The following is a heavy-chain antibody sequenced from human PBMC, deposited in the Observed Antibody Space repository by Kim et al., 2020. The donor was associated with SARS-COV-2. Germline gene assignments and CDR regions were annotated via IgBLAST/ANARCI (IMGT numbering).Heavy chain of an antibody. V-gene: IGHV1-24*01. J-gene: IGHJ6*02. Sequence: ASVKVSCKVSGYTLTELSMHWVRQAPGKGLEWMGGFDPEDGETIYAQKFQGRVTMTEDTSTDTAYMELSSLRSEDTAVYYCATWDAAAGKKYYYYYGMDVWGQGTTVTVSS. D-gene: IGHD6-13*01. CDR2: FDPEDGET. CDR3: ATWDAAAGKKYYYYYGMDV. CDR1: GYTLTELS.